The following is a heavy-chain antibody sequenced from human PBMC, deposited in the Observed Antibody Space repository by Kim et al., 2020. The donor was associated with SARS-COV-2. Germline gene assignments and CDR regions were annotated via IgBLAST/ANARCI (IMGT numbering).Heavy chain of an antibody. D-gene: IGHD4-17*01. V-gene: IGHV7-4-1*02. CDR3: ATERPAVTKPGGFSMGV. Sequence: ASVKVSCKASGYTFTSYAMNWVRQAPGQGLEWMGWINTNTGNPTYAQGFTGRFVFSLDTSVSTAYLQISSLKAEDTAVYYCATERPAVTKPGGFSMGVWGQGTTVTVSS. CDR1: GYTFTSYA. CDR2: INTNTGNP. J-gene: IGHJ6*02.